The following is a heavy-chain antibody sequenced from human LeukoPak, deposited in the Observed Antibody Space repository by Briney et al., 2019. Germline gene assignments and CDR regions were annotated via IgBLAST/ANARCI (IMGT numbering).Heavy chain of an antibody. CDR1: GGSISSSCYY. J-gene: IGHJ5*02. CDR3: ARHTGSYDILTGYYMTAFDP. V-gene: IGHV4-39*01. D-gene: IGHD3-9*01. Sequence: NTSETLSLTCTVSGGSISSSCYYWGWLRQPPGKGLEWIGSIDLSGSTYYNPSLKSRLTISVDTSKNQFSLKLSSVTDAETAVYYCARHTGSYDILTGYYMTAFDPWGQGTLVTDSS. CDR2: IDLSGST.